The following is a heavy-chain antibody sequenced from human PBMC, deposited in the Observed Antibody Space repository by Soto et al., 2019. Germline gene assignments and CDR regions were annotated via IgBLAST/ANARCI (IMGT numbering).Heavy chain of an antibody. V-gene: IGHV3-23*01. CDR2: ISGNSGST. J-gene: IGHJ4*02. CDR3: ASSPRVAIRGSLDY. D-gene: IGHD3-10*01. CDR1: GFSFTSHA. Sequence: EVQLLESGGGLVQPGGSLRLSCAASGFSFTSHAMSWVRQAPGKGLEWVSAISGNSGSTHYAEHVKGRFTISRDSSKNTLYLKMSSMRDEDKAEYYCASSPRVAIRGSLDYWGQGILVTVSS.